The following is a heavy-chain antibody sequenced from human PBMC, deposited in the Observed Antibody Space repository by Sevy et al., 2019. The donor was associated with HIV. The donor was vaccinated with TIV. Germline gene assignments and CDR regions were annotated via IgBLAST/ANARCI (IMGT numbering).Heavy chain of an antibody. J-gene: IGHJ6*03. CDR3: AREYCSGGSCYFKGYYYYYMDV. Sequence: GGSLRLSCAASEFTFSSYAMHWVRQAPGKGLEWVAVISYDGSNKYYADSVKGRFTISRDNSKNTLYLQMNSLRAEDTAVYYCAREYCSGGSCYFKGYYYYYMDVWGKGTTVTVSS. V-gene: IGHV3-30-3*01. CDR2: ISYDGSNK. D-gene: IGHD2-15*01. CDR1: EFTFSSYA.